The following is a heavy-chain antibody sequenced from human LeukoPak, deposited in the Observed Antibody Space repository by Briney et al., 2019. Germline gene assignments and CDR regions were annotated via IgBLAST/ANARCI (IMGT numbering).Heavy chain of an antibody. V-gene: IGHV3-30-3*01. J-gene: IGHJ6*02. CDR3: ARDLEIWFGELSHNRYYYYGMDV. CDR2: ISYDGSNK. CDR1: GFTFSSYW. Sequence: PGGSLRLSCAASGFTFSSYWMSWVRQAPGKGLEWVAVISYDGSNKYYADSVKGRFTISRDNSKNTLYLQMNSLRAEDTAVYYCARDLEIWFGELSHNRYYYYGMDVWGQGTTVTVSS. D-gene: IGHD3-10*01.